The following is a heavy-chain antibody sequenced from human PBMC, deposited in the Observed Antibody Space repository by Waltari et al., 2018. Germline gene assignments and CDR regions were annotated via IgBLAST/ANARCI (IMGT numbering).Heavy chain of an antibody. CDR1: GYSITSGYY. CDR3: ARAPMSGAATGTFDF. Sequence: QVQLQESGPGLVKPSETLSLTCTVSGYSITSGYYLGCIRQPPGKGLEWIGSIYHSGNTYYNPSLKGRLTISVDTSKNQFSLRLSSVTAADTAVYYCARAPMSGAATGTFDFWGLGSLVTVSP. CDR2: IYHSGNT. J-gene: IGHJ4*02. D-gene: IGHD6-13*01. V-gene: IGHV4-38-2*02.